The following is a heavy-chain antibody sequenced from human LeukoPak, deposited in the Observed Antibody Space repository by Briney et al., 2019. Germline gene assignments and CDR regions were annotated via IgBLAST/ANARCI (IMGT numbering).Heavy chain of an antibody. D-gene: IGHD3-10*01. CDR1: GFTFSSYA. CDR3: ARVGRLSVDY. J-gene: IGHJ4*02. V-gene: IGHV3-53*01. Sequence: GGSLRLSCAASGFTFSSYAMSWVRQAPGKGLEWVSVIYSGGSTYYADSVKGRFTISRDNSKNTLYLQMNSLRAEDTAVYYCARVGRLSVDYWGQGTLDTVSS. CDR2: IYSGGST.